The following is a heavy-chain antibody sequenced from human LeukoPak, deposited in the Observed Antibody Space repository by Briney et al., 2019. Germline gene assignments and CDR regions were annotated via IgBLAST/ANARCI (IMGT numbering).Heavy chain of an antibody. CDR2: IYPGDSDT. Sequence: GESLKISCKGYGYSFTNYWIGWVRQMPGKGLEWMGIIYPGDSDTRYSPPFQGQVTVAADKSISTAYLQWSSLKASDTAMYYCARLVGDSSGYYDYFDYWGQGTLVTVSS. CDR1: GYSFTNYW. V-gene: IGHV5-51*01. D-gene: IGHD3-22*01. J-gene: IGHJ4*02. CDR3: ARLVGDSSGYYDYFDY.